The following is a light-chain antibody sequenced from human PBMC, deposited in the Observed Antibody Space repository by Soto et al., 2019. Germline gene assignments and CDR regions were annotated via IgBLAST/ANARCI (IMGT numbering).Light chain of an antibody. CDR3: QQYYRPWT. CDR1: QSVLYRSNNKNY. J-gene: IGKJ1*01. V-gene: IGKV4-1*01. Sequence: DIVMTQSPDSLAVSLGERATINCKSSQSVLYRSNNKNYLAWYQQKPGQPPKLLIYWASTRESGVPDRFSGRGSGTDFTLTISSLQAEDVAVYYCQQYYRPWTFGQGTKVEIK. CDR2: WAS.